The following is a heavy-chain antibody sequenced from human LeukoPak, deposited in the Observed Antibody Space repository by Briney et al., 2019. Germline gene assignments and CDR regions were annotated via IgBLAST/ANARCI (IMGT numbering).Heavy chain of an antibody. CDR3: VKGKDLYGALDI. Sequence: GGSLRLSCAASGFTFSSYAMSWVRQAPGMGLEWVSVISGSGGTTYYADSVKGRFTISRDNSKNTLFLQMDSLRVEDTAVYYCVKGKDLYGALDIWGQGTMVTVSS. CDR2: ISGSGGTT. J-gene: IGHJ3*02. CDR1: GFTFSSYA. V-gene: IGHV3-23*01. D-gene: IGHD3-16*01.